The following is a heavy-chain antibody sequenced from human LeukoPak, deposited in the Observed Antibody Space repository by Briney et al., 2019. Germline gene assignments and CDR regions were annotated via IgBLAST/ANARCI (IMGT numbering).Heavy chain of an antibody. Sequence: SETLSLTCAVSGYSISSGYYWGWIRQPPGKGLEWIGSIYHSGSTYYNPSLKSRVTISVDTSKNQFSLKLSPVTAADTAVYYCARGEDGYNSFYYYYYMDVWGKGTTVTVSS. J-gene: IGHJ6*03. CDR2: IYHSGST. V-gene: IGHV4-38-2*01. D-gene: IGHD5-24*01. CDR1: GYSISSGYY. CDR3: ARGEDGYNSFYYYYYMDV.